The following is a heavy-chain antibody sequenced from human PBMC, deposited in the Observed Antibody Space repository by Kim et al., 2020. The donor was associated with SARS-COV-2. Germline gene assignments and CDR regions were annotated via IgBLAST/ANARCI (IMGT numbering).Heavy chain of an antibody. CDR1: GDTFSSYA. J-gene: IGHJ4*02. Sequence: SVKVSCKASGDTFSSYAISWVRQAPGQGLEWMGRIIPILGIANYAQKFQGRVTITADKSTSTAYMELSSLRSEDTAVYYCASAITIFGVDSFDYWGQGTLVTVSS. CDR2: IIPILGIA. V-gene: IGHV1-69*04. CDR3: ASAITIFGVDSFDY. D-gene: IGHD3-3*01.